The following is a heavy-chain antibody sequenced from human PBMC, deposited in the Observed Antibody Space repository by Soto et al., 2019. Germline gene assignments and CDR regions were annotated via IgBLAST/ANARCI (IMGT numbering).Heavy chain of an antibody. V-gene: IGHV3-48*02. Sequence: DVQLVESGGGLVKPGGSLRLSCAASGFNFHTYTMTWVRQAPGKGLEWVSYISGTSETIFYADSVKGRFTISRDNAKNSLYLQLNNLRDEETAVYYCATGYCRSDNCHFTHWGQGTLVTVSS. CDR3: ATGYCRSDNCHFTH. CDR1: GFNFHTYT. D-gene: IGHD2-2*03. J-gene: IGHJ4*02. CDR2: ISGTSETI.